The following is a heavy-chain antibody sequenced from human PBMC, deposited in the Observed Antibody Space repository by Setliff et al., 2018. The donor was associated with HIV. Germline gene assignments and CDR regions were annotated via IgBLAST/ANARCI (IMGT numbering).Heavy chain of an antibody. Sequence: SVKVSCKASGYTFINYGISWVRQAPGQGLEWMGRIVPIFGPGDYAQTFEGRITIMADRSTSTAYMELSSLRSEDTAVYYCARDGSYAGFDAFDIWGQGTMVTVSS. CDR2: IVPIFGPG. D-gene: IGHD2-2*01. J-gene: IGHJ3*02. V-gene: IGHV1-69*06. CDR3: ARDGSYAGFDAFDI. CDR1: GYTFINYG.